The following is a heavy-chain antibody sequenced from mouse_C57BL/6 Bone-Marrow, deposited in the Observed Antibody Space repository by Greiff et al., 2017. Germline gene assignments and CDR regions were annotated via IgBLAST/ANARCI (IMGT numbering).Heavy chain of an antibody. D-gene: IGHD1-1*02. CDR2: SRNKANDYTT. CDR3: AREYYSYWYFDV. J-gene: IGHJ1*03. CDR1: GFTFSDFY. Sequence: EVKLVESGGGLVQSGRSLRLSCATSGFTFSDFYMEWVRQAPGKGLEWIAASRNKANDYTTEYSASVKGRFIVSRDTSQSILYLQMNALRAEDTAIYYCAREYYSYWYFDVWGTGTTVTVSS. V-gene: IGHV7-1*01.